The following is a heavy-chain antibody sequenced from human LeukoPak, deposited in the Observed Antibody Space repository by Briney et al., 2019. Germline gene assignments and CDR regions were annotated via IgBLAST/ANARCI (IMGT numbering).Heavy chain of an antibody. D-gene: IGHD3-10*01. CDR3: ALSRDYGSGSYNY. CDR2: ISSGGSTI. V-gene: IGHV3-11*04. CDR1: GFTFSDYY. J-gene: IGHJ4*02. Sequence: PGGSLRLSCAASGFTFSDYYMSWIRQAPGKGLEWVSYISSGGSTIYYADSVKGRFTISRDNAKNSLYLQMNSLRAEDTAVYYCALSRDYGSGSYNYWGQGTLVTVSS.